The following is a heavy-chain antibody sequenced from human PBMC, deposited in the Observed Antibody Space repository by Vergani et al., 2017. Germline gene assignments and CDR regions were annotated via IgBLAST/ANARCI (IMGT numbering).Heavy chain of an antibody. CDR2: ISAYNGNT. V-gene: IGHV1-18*01. CDR1: GYTFTSYG. CDR3: AKDGTPGYSSGWYYFDY. D-gene: IGHD6-19*01. J-gene: IGHJ4*02. Sequence: QVQLVQSGAEVKKPGASVKVSCKASGYTFTSYGISWVRQAPGQGLEWMGWISAYNGNTNYAQKLQGRVTMTTNTSTSTAYMELRSLSSDDTAVYYCAKDGTPGYSSGWYYFDYWGQGTLVTVSS.